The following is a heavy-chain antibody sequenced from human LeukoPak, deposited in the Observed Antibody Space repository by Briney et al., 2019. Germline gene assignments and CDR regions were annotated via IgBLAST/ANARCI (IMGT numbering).Heavy chain of an antibody. CDR2: VSGRGDAT. CDR3: AKAPPAATNYYYGMDV. J-gene: IGHJ6*02. D-gene: IGHD2-15*01. CDR1: GFTFNNYA. V-gene: IGHV3-23*01. Sequence: GGSLRLSCAASGFTFNNYAMTWVRQAPGKGLEWVSAVSGRGDATYYADSVKGRFTISKDDSKNTLYLQMNSLRAEDTAVYHCAKAPPAATNYYYGMDVWGQGTTVTVSS.